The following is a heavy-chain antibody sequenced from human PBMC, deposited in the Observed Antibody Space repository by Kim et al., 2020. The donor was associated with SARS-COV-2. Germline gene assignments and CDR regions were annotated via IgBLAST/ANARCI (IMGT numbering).Heavy chain of an antibody. J-gene: IGHJ4*02. CDR3: ARAQYFWSGYYSFDY. CDR2: INHSGST. Sequence: SETLSLTCAVYGGSFSGYYWSWIRQPPGKGLEWIGEINHSGSTNYNPSLKSRVTISVDTSKNQFSLKLSSVTAADTAVYYCARAQYFWSGYYSFDYWGQGTLVTVSS. CDR1: GGSFSGYY. D-gene: IGHD3-3*01. V-gene: IGHV4-34*01.